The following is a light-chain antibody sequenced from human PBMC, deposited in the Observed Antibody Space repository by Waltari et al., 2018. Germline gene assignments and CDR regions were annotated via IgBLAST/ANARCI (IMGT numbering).Light chain of an antibody. Sequence: QSVLTQPPSATGSPGQSVTISCTGTNSDVGAYNYVSWYQHHPGKVPKLLIYEVTKRPSVVPDRFSGAKSGNTASLTVSGLQADDEADYYCSSYAHNNHFVFGTGTKVTVL. CDR1: NSDVGAYNY. J-gene: IGLJ1*01. CDR3: SSYAHNNHFV. CDR2: EVT. V-gene: IGLV2-8*01.